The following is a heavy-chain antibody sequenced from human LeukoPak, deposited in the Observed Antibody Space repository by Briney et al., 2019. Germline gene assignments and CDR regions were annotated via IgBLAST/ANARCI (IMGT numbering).Heavy chain of an antibody. CDR1: GGSISSYY. CDR3: ARVGIVAGWDGYNSYYFDY. CDR2: IYYSGST. Sequence: PSETLSFTCTVSGGSISSYYWSWIRQPPGKGLEWIGYIYYSGSTNYNPSLKSRVTISVDTSKNQFSLKLSSVTAADTAVYYCARVGIVAGWDGYNSYYFDYWGQGTLVTVSS. D-gene: IGHD5-24*01. V-gene: IGHV4-59*01. J-gene: IGHJ4*02.